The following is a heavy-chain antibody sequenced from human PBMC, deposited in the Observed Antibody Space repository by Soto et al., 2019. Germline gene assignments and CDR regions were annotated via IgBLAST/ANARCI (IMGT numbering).Heavy chain of an antibody. CDR1: GFSFGTYS. V-gene: IGHV3-21*01. CDR2: IGTSSTYI. Sequence: EVQLVESGGGLVKPGGSLRLSCAASGFSFGTYSLSWVRQAPGKGLEWVSSIGTSSTYIYYADSVKGRFTISRDNAKNSLSLLMNNLRAEDTAVYYCARGPPSSCSGGSCYSLWYFDLWGRGTLVTVSS. D-gene: IGHD2-15*01. CDR3: ARGPPSSCSGGSCYSLWYFDL. J-gene: IGHJ2*01.